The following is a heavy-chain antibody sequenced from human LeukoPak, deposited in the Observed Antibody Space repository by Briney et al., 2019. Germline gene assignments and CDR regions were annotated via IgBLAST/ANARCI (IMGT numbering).Heavy chain of an antibody. CDR1: GFTFSDYY. CDR2: ISSSGSTI. V-gene: IGHV3-11*04. CDR3: AREGRYDSSGYYLR. J-gene: IGHJ4*02. Sequence: GGSLRLSCAASGFTFSDYYMSWIRQAPGKGLEWVSYISSSGSTIYYADSVKGRFTISRDNAKNSLYLQMNSLGAEDTAVYYCAREGRYDSSGYYLRWGQGTLVTVSS. D-gene: IGHD3-22*01.